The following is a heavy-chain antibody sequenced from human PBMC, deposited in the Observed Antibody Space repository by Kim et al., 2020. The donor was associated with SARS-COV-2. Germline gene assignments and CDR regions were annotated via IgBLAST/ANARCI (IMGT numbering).Heavy chain of an antibody. Sequence: GGSLRLSCAASGFTVSSNYMSWVRQAPGKGLEWVSVIYSGGSTYYADSVKGRFTISRHNSKNTLYLQMNSLRAEDTAVYYCATLSFDYSNLIDYWGQGTLVTVSS. J-gene: IGHJ4*02. D-gene: IGHD4-4*01. CDR1: GFTVSSNY. CDR2: IYSGGST. V-gene: IGHV3-53*04. CDR3: ATLSFDYSNLIDY.